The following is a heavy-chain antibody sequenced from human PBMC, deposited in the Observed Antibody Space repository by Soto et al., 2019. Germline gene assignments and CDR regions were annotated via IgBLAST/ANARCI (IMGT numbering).Heavy chain of an antibody. D-gene: IGHD6-19*01. CDR1: GDSISSPKW. CDR3: AYSSGWYRHDI. CDR2: ILHSGST. Sequence: QVQLQESGPGLVKPSGTLSLTCAVSGDSISSPKWWTWVRQPPGKGLEWIGDILHSGSTNYNPSLTSRVTISVDKSKTQFSLNLDSVTAANTAVYYCAYSSGWYRHDIWGQGTLVTVSS. V-gene: IGHV4-4*02. J-gene: IGHJ3*02.